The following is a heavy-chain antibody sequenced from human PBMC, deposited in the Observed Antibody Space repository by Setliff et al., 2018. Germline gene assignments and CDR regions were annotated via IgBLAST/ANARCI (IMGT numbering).Heavy chain of an antibody. D-gene: IGHD3-22*01. CDR2: TIPIFGTT. CDR1: GYTLTNYG. J-gene: IGHJ6*03. CDR3: VREGVDSRSSTDYRYYMDV. Sequence: ASVKVSCKASGYTLTNYGISWVRQAPGQGLEWMGGTIPIFGTTNYAQKFQGRVTIITDESTSTAFMQLSSLRSEDTAVYYCVREGVDSRSSTDYRYYMDVWGKGTTVTVSS. V-gene: IGHV1-69*05.